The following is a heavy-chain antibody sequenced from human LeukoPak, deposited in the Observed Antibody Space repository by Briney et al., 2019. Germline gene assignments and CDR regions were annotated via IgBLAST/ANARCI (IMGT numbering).Heavy chain of an antibody. CDR2: IYRGRT. D-gene: IGHD4-23*01. CDR3: ARAKAVVTPWVCDY. J-gene: IGHJ4*02. CDR1: GYSISSGYY. Sequence: SETLSLTCTVSGYSISSGYYWGWIRQPPGRGLEWIGSIYRGRTYYNPSLKSRVTISVDTSKNHFSLKLSSVTAADTAVYYCARAKAVVTPWVCDYWGQGSLVTVSS. V-gene: IGHV4-38-2*02.